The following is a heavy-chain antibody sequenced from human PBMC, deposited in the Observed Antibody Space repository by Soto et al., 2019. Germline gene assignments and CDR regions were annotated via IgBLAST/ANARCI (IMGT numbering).Heavy chain of an antibody. CDR1: GFTFSSYG. D-gene: IGHD3-16*01. CDR2: IWYDGSNK. CDR3: ARDRARYVWDY. J-gene: IGHJ4*02. V-gene: IGHV3-33*01. Sequence: GGSLRLSCAASGFTFSSYGMHWVRQAPGKGLEWVAVIWYDGSNKYYADSVKGRFTISRDNSKNTLYLQMNSLRAEDTAVYYCARDRARYVWDYWGQGTLVTVSS.